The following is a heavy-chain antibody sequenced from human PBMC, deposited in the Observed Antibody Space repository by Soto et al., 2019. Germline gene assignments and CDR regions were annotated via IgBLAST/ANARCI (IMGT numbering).Heavy chain of an antibody. Sequence: SETLSLTCAVYGGSFSGYYWSWIRQPPGKGLEWIGEINHSGSNNYNPSLKSRVTISVETSKNQFSLKLSSVTAADTAVYYCARGGITIFGVDNWGQGTLVTVSS. CDR1: GGSFSGYY. CDR2: INHSGSN. J-gene: IGHJ4*02. V-gene: IGHV4-34*01. CDR3: ARGGITIFGVDN. D-gene: IGHD3-3*01.